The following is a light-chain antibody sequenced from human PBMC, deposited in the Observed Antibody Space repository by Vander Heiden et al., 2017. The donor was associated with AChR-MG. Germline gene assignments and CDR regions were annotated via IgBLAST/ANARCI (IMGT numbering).Light chain of an antibody. Sequence: DIQMTPSPSSLSASVGDSVTITCRASRSISFYLNWYQQKPGKAPDLLIFTASDLQSGVPSRFSGGGSGTNFTLTISSLQPEDSATYYCQQSHSIPFTFGGGSKVEI. J-gene: IGKJ4*01. CDR2: TAS. CDR1: RSISFY. CDR3: QQSHSIPFT. V-gene: IGKV1-39*01.